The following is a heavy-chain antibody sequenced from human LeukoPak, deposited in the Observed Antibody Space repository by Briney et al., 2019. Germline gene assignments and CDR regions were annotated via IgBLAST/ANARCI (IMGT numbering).Heavy chain of an antibody. D-gene: IGHD6-6*01. CDR3: ASALEYSSSSGPDGEYFQH. CDR1: GGSISSYY. V-gene: IGHV4-4*09. Sequence: SETLSLTCTVSGGSISSYYWSWIRQPPGKRLEWIGYIYTSGSTNYNPSLKSRVTISVDTSKNQFSLKLSSVTAADTAVYYCASALEYSSSSGPDGEYFQHWGQGTLVTVSS. CDR2: IYTSGST. J-gene: IGHJ1*01.